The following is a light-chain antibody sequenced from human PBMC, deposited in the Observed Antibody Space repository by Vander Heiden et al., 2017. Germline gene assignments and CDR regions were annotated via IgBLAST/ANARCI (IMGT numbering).Light chain of an antibody. V-gene: IGKV4-1*01. CDR3: QQDDSTPYT. CDR2: WAS. Sequence: DIVMTQSPDSLAVSLGERATINCKSNQSVLYSSNNKNYLAWYQQKPGQPPKLLIYWASTRESGVPDRFSGSGSGTDFTLTISSLQAEDVAVYYCQQDDSTPYTFGQGTKLEIK. J-gene: IGKJ2*01. CDR1: QSVLYSSNNKNY.